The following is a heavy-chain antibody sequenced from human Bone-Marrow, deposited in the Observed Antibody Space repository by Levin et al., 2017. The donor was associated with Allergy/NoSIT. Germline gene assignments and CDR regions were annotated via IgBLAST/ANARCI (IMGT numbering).Heavy chain of an antibody. CDR1: GFIFSSHG. V-gene: IGHV3-30*02. CDR3: ARDFCSTTSCYDS. Sequence: GGSLRLSCGASGFIFSSHGMTWVRQAPGKGLEWVAFIRYDGSNKHYADSVKGRFTVSRDNSKNTLYLQMNSLRAEDTAVYYCARDFCSTTSCYDSWGQGTLVTVS. J-gene: IGHJ4*02. CDR2: IRYDGSNK. D-gene: IGHD2-2*01.